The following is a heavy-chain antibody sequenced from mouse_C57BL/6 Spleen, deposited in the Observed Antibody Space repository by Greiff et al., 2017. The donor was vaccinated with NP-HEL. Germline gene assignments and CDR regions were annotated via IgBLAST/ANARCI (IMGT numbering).Heavy chain of an antibody. Sequence: EVQLVESGGGLVKPEGSLKLSCAASGFTFSSYAMSWVRQTPEKRLEWVATISAGGSYTYYPDNVKGRFTISRDNAKNNLYLQMSHLKAEDTAMYYCARGDGSSYWYFDVWGTGTTVTVSS. CDR1: GFTFSSYA. CDR2: ISAGGSYT. CDR3: ARGDGSSYWYFDV. D-gene: IGHD1-1*01. V-gene: IGHV5-4*01. J-gene: IGHJ1*03.